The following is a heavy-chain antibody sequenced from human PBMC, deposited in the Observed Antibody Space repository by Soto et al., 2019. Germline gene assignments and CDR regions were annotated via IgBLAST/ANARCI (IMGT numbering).Heavy chain of an antibody. Sequence: SVKVSCKASAGTFSSYGISWVRQAPGQGLEWMGGIMPIFGTPNYAQKFQGRVTITADESTSTGYMELSSLTSEDTAVYYCAKRELLRRMYYYGMDVWGQGTTVTVSS. CDR1: AGTFSSYG. D-gene: IGHD1-7*01. CDR2: IMPIFGTP. J-gene: IGHJ6*02. CDR3: AKRELLRRMYYYGMDV. V-gene: IGHV1-69*13.